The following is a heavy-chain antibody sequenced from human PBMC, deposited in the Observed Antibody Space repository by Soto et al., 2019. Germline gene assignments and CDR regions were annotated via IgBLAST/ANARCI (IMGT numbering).Heavy chain of an antibody. CDR1: GGTFSSYA. CDR3: AKGAVAGRYYYYYMDV. J-gene: IGHJ6*03. Sequence: ASVKVSGKASGGTFSSYAISWVRQAPGQGLEWMGGIIPIFGTANYAQKFQGRVTITADESTSTAYMELSSLRSEDTAVYYCAKGAVAGRYYYYYMDVWGKGTTVTVSS. V-gene: IGHV1-69*13. D-gene: IGHD6-19*01. CDR2: IIPIFGTA.